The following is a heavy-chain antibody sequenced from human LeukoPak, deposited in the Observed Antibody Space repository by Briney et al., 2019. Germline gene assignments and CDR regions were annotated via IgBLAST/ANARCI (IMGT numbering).Heavy chain of an antibody. CDR2: IHYSGST. CDR3: ARTKHAVNTVYFDC. D-gene: IGHD4-11*01. Sequence: SETLSLTCTVPGGSISSSSSYWGWIRQPPGKGLEWMGSIHYSGSTDYNPSLKSPVTISVDTSKNQISLKLTSVTAADTGVYYCARTKHAVNTVYFDCWGQGTLVTVSS. V-gene: IGHV4-39*01. J-gene: IGHJ4*02. CDR1: GGSISSSSSY.